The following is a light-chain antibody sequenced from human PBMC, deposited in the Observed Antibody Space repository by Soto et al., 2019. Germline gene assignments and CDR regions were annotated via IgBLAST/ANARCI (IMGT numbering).Light chain of an antibody. CDR2: GAS. Sequence: EIVLTHSPGTLSLSPGERATLAFSSSETVTSASLAWYQQKPGQAPRLLIFGASSRATGIPDRFSGSGSGTDFTLTISRLEPEDFAVYFCQQYAYSPLTFGGGTKVDI. V-gene: IGKV3-20*01. CDR1: ETVTSAS. CDR3: QQYAYSPLT. J-gene: IGKJ4*01.